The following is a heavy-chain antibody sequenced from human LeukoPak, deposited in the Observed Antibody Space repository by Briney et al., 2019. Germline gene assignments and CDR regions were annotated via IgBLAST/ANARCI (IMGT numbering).Heavy chain of an antibody. V-gene: IGHV1-69*13. CDR3: ARDGYDSSGYRPLGWFDP. Sequence: SVKVSCKASGGTFSSYAISWVRQAPGQGLEWMGGIIPIFGTANYAQKFQGRVTITADESTSTAYMELSSLRSEDTAVYYCARDGYDSSGYRPLGWFDPWGQGTLVTVSS. CDR1: GGTFSSYA. CDR2: IIPIFGTA. J-gene: IGHJ5*02. D-gene: IGHD3-22*01.